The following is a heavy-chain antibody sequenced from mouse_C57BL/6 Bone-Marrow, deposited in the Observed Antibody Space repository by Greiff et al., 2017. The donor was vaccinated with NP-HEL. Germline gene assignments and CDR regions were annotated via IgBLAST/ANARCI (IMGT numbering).Heavy chain of an antibody. Sequence: QVQLKESGAELMKPGASVKLSCKATGYTFTGYWIEWVKQRPGHGLEWIGEILPGSGSTNYTEKFKGQATFTADTSSNTSYMQLSSLTTEDSAIYYCARNNSFYGSSWYFDVWGTGTTVTVSS. CDR3: ARNNSFYGSSWYFDV. CDR1: GYTFTGYW. D-gene: IGHD1-1*01. V-gene: IGHV1-9*01. J-gene: IGHJ1*03. CDR2: ILPGSGST.